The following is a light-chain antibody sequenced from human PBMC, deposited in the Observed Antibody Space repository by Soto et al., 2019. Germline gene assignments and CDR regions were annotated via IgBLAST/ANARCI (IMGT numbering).Light chain of an antibody. V-gene: IGKV3-20*01. CDR3: QQYVSSPLT. Sequence: EIVMTQSPSALSVSPGERATLSCRSSQSVSSSYLAWYQQKPGQAPRLLIYDTSSRATGIPDRFGGSGSGTDFTLTISRLEPEDFAVYYCQQYVSSPLTFGGGTKVDIK. J-gene: IGKJ4*01. CDR1: QSVSSSY. CDR2: DTS.